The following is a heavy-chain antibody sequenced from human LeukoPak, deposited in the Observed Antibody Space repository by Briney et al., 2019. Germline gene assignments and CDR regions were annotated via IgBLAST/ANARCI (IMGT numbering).Heavy chain of an antibody. J-gene: IGHJ4*02. V-gene: IGHV3-7*04. CDR1: GFTFSNYW. Sequence: GGSLRLSCAASGFTFSNYWMGWVRQAPGKRLEWVANMNIDGSEKSYVDSVKGRFTISRDNAKNSLYLQMNSLRAEDTAIYYCTRVGYIDEGIDYWGQGTLVTVSS. D-gene: IGHD5-24*01. CDR3: TRVGYIDEGIDY. CDR2: MNIDGSEK.